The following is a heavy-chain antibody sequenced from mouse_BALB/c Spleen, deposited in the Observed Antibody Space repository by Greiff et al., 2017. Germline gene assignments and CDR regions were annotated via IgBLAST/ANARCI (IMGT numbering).Heavy chain of an antibody. V-gene: IGHV5-6-4*01. CDR2: ISSGGSYT. CDR1: GFTFSSYT. Sequence: EVMLVESGGGLVKPGGSLKLSCAASGFTFSSYTMSWVRQTPEKRLEWVATISSGGSYTYYPDSVKGRFTISRDNAKNTLYLQMSSLKSEDTAMYYCTRLYDYDAMDYWGQGTSVTVSS. J-gene: IGHJ4*01. CDR3: TRLYDYDAMDY. D-gene: IGHD2-10*02.